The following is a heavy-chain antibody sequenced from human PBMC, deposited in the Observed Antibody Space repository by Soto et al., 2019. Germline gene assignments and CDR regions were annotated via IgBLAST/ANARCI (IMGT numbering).Heavy chain of an antibody. CDR2: IVVGSGYT. J-gene: IGHJ4*02. CDR3: ATTYYYGSGSYYFDY. V-gene: IGHV1-58*02. CDR1: GITFSSSA. D-gene: IGHD3-10*01. Sequence: SVKVSCKASGITFSSSAIHWVRQARGQRLEWIGWIVVGSGYTKYAQNFQRRVTITRDMSTRTAYMELSRLRSDDTAVYYCATTYYYGSGSYYFDYWGQGTLVTVSS.